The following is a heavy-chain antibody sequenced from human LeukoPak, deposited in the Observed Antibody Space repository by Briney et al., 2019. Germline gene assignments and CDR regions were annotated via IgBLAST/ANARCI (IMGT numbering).Heavy chain of an antibody. Sequence: GGSLRLSCAASGFTFSSYAMDWVRQAPGKGLEWVSSISSSSGYIYYAESVKGRFTISRDNAENSLHLQMNSLRAEDTALYYCARESLYSGSASSDLDYWGQGTLVTVSS. CDR1: GFTFSSYA. CDR2: ISSSSGYI. J-gene: IGHJ4*02. D-gene: IGHD3-10*01. CDR3: ARESLYSGSASSDLDY. V-gene: IGHV3-21*01.